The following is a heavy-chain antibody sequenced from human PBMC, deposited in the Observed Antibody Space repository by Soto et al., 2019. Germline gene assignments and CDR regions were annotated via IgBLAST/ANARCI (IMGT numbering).Heavy chain of an antibody. Sequence: SETLSLTCAVYGGSFSCYYWSWIRQPPGKGLEWIGEINHSGSTNYNPSLKSRVTISVDTSKNQFSLKLSSVTAADTAVYYCAREDPRQGGAFDIWGQGTMVTVSS. D-gene: IGHD2-15*01. CDR2: INHSGST. J-gene: IGHJ3*02. CDR3: AREDPRQGGAFDI. V-gene: IGHV4-34*01. CDR1: GGSFSCYY.